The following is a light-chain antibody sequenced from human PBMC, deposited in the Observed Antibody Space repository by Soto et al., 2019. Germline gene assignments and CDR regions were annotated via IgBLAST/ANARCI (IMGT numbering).Light chain of an antibody. CDR2: EAS. CDR3: CSYTSSSVV. Sequence: QSALTQPASVSGSPGQSITISCTGTSSDVGTYNLLSWYQHHPGKAPKLMIYEASKRPSGVSIRFSGSKSGNTASLTISGLQAEDEADYYCCSYTSSSVVFGGGTKL. V-gene: IGLV2-23*01. CDR1: SSDVGTYNL. J-gene: IGLJ2*01.